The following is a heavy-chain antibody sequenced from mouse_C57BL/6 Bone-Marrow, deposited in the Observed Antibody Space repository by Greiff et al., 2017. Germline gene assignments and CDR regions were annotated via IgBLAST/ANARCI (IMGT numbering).Heavy chain of an antibody. D-gene: IGHD4-1*02. CDR1: GFTFSSYA. J-gene: IGHJ2*01. V-gene: IGHV5-4*01. CDR2: ISDGGSYT. Sequence: EVQLQESGGGLVKPGGSLKLSCAASGFTFSSYAMSWVRQTPEKRLEWVATISDGGSYTYYPDNVKGRFTISRDNAKNNLYLQMSLLKSEDTAMYYCARAQLGLDYWGQGTTLTVSS. CDR3: ARAQLGLDY.